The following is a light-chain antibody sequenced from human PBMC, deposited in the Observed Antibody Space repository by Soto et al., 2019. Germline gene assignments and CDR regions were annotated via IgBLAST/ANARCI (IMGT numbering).Light chain of an antibody. CDR2: EVD. CDR3: TSFADPSNGV. V-gene: IGLV2-8*01. CDR1: SSDVGGYNR. J-gene: IGLJ1*01. Sequence: QSALTQPPSASGSPGQSVTISCTGTSSDVGGYNRVSCYLHHPGKAPKLILYEVDKRPSGVPDRFSGSKSGNTASLTVSGLQAEDEADYYCTSFADPSNGVFGTGTKVTVL.